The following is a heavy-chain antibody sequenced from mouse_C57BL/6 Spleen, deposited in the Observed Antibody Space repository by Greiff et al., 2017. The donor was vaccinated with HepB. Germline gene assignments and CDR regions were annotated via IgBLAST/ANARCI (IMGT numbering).Heavy chain of an antibody. CDR2: IWSGGST. Sequence: VQLQQSGPGLVQPSQSLSITCTVSGFSLTSYGVHWVRQSPGKGLEWLGVIWSGGSTGYNAAFISRLSISKDNSKSQVFFKMNSLQADDTAIYYCACLLDYYGSLYYYAMDYWGQGTSVTVSS. CDR1: GFSLTSYG. CDR3: ACLLDYYGSLYYYAMDY. V-gene: IGHV2-2*01. J-gene: IGHJ4*01. D-gene: IGHD1-1*01.